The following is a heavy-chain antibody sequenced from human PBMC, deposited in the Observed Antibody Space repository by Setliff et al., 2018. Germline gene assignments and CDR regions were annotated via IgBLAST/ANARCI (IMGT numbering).Heavy chain of an antibody. CDR3: ARGPWYYNFWSGYTRDYFDY. Sequence: PSETLSLTCAVYGGSFSGCSWSWIRKPQGKGLEWIGEINHRGSTNSNPSLKSRVTISVDTSKNQFSLKLSSVTAADTAVYYCARGPWYYNFWSGYTRDYFDYWGQGTLVTVSS. J-gene: IGHJ4*02. CDR2: INHRGST. CDR1: GGSFSGCS. V-gene: IGHV4-34*01. D-gene: IGHD3-3*01.